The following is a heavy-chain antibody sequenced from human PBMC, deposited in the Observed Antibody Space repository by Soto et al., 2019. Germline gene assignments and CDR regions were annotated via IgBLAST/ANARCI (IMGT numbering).Heavy chain of an antibody. J-gene: IGHJ4*02. Sequence: ASVKVSCKASGYIFTSYAAHWVRQAPGQRPEWMGWINAGNGNTKYAQNLLDRVTFTRDTSASTVHMELSSLRSEDTAVYYCARGNTAPADYSGQGTLVTGYS. CDR2: INAGNGNT. CDR3: ARGNTAPADY. V-gene: IGHV1-3*01. CDR1: GYIFTSYA.